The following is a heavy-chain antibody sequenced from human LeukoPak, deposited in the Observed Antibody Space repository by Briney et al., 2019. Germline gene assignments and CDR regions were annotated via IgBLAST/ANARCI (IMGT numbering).Heavy chain of an antibody. V-gene: IGHV4-34*01. CDR3: GKFRYGYMGLDS. Sequence: PSETLSLTCRVYGGSLSGYYWTWIRQPPGKGLEWIGEINHSGSINYNPSLKSRVIMSVDTSKNQFSLNVRSVTAADTAVYYRGKFRYGYMGLDSWGQGTLVTVSS. CDR1: GGSLSGYY. D-gene: IGHD5-24*01. J-gene: IGHJ4*02. CDR2: INHSGSI.